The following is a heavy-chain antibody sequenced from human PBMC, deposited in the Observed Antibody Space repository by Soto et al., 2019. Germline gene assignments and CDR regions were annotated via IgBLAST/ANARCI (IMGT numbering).Heavy chain of an antibody. CDR1: GGTFSSYA. V-gene: IGHV1-69*06. CDR2: IIPIFGTA. CDR3: ARDRCSSTSCYTHADAFDI. Sequence: QVQLVQSGAEVKKPGSSVKVSCKASGGTFSSYAISWVRQDPGQGLEWMGGIIPIFGTANYAQKFQGRVTITADKSTSTAYMELSSLRSEDTAVYYCARDRCSSTSCYTHADAFDIWGQGTMVTVSS. D-gene: IGHD2-2*02. J-gene: IGHJ3*02.